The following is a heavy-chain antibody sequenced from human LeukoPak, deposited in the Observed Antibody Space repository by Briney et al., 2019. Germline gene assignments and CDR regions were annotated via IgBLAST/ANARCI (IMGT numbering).Heavy chain of an antibody. CDR1: GGSMSSSGYY. CDR2: LCYSGYI. Sequence: SETLSLTCTVSGGSMSSSGYYWGWIRQPPGKGLEWIGSLCYSGYIYYNPSLKSRVAISVDKSKNQFSLRLNSVTAADMAVYYCARHDLWGQGTLVTVAS. V-gene: IGHV4-39*01. CDR3: ARHDL. J-gene: IGHJ4*02.